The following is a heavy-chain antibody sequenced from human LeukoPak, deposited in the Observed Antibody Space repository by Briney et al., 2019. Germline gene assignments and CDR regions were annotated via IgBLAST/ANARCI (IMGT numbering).Heavy chain of an antibody. CDR1: GFTFTSFW. V-gene: IGHV3-7*01. D-gene: IGHD3-22*01. CDR3: ATSRDSSGVD. J-gene: IGHJ4*02. Sequence: PGGSLRLSCAASGFTFTSFWMSWVRQDPGKGLEWVANINQDGSVKFYVDSVKGRFTISRDNARSSLYLQMNSLRAEDTAVYYCATSRDSSGVDWGQGNLVTVSS. CDR2: INQDGSVK.